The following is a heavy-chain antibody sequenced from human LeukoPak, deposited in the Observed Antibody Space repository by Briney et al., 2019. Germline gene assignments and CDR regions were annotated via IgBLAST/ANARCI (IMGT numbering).Heavy chain of an antibody. J-gene: IGHJ4*02. CDR1: GFTFDDYA. D-gene: IGHD3-3*01. V-gene: IGHV3-9*03. CDR2: ISWNSGSI. Sequence: GGSLRLSCAASGFTFDDYAMHWVRQAPGKGLEWVSGISWNSGSIGYADSVKGRFTISRDNAKNSLYLQMNSLRAEDMALYYCAKGHTIFGVVYFDYWGQGTLVTVSS. CDR3: AKGHTIFGVVYFDY.